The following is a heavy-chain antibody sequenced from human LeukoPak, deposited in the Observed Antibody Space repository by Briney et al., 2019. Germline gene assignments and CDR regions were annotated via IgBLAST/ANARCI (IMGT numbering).Heavy chain of an antibody. D-gene: IGHD2/OR15-2a*01. CDR1: GFTFSNYP. CDR2: ISRDGGST. CDR3: VKDGIIVGGMRGYYFDY. V-gene: IGHV3-64D*06. J-gene: IGHJ4*02. Sequence: PGGSLRLSCSASGFTFSNYPMHWVRQAPGKGLDYVSSISRDGGSTFYADSVEGRFTISRDNSKNTLYLQMSSLRADDTAVYYRVKDGIIVGGMRGYYFDYWGQGALVTVS.